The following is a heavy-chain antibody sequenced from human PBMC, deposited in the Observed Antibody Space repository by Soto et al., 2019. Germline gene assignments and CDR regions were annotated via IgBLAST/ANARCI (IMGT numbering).Heavy chain of an antibody. CDR3: ARGYSSSSRGGWFDP. CDR2: INAGNGNT. D-gene: IGHD6-6*01. CDR1: GYTFTSYA. V-gene: IGHV1-3*01. J-gene: IGHJ5*02. Sequence: ASVKVSCKASGYTFTSYAMHWVRQAPGQRLEWMGWINAGNGNTKYSQKFQGRVTITRDTSASTAYMELSSLRSEDTAVYYCARGYSSSSRGGWFDPWGQGTLVTVSS.